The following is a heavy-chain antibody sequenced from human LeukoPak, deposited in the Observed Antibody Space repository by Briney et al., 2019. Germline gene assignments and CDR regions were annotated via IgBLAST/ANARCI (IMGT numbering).Heavy chain of an antibody. Sequence: ASVKVSCTVSGFTLTDLSMHWVRQAPGKGLEWMGGFYVEDGETLYAQKLQGRVTLTEDTSTNTNYMELSRLRSEDTAVYFCGTSFMFRGSLDYWGQGTLVTVSS. CDR3: GTSFMFRGSLDY. V-gene: IGHV1-24*01. D-gene: IGHD3-10*01. J-gene: IGHJ4*02. CDR1: GFTLTDLS. CDR2: FYVEDGET.